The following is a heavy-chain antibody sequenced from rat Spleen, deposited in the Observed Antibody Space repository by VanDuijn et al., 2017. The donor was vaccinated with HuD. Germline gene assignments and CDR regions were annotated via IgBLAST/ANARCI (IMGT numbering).Heavy chain of an antibody. J-gene: IGHJ4*01. CDR3: ARHGELPGYMGVMDA. Sequence: EVQLVESGGGLVQPGRSLKLSCAASGFTFSNYGMHWIRQAPGKGLEWVASITNTGGSTYYPDSVKGRFTISRDNAKNTQYLQMDSLRSEDTATYYCARHGELPGYMGVMDAWGQGASVTVS. V-gene: IGHV5-29*01. CDR2: ITNTGGST. D-gene: IGHD1-4*01. CDR1: GFTFSNYG.